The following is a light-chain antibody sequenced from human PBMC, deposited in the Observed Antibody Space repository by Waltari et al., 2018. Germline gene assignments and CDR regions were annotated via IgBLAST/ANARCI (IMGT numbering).Light chain of an antibody. CDR3: CSFVAGCYV. V-gene: IGLV2-11*01. CDR2: DVF. J-gene: IGLJ1*01. CDR1: SSDIGAYNY. Sequence: QSALTQPRSVSGSPGQSVTISCTGTSSDIGAYNYVSWYQQRPGKAPKLMISDVFRRPSGVPDRFSGSKSDNTAALTISGLQPDDEGDYYCCSFVAGCYVFGTGTEVTVL.